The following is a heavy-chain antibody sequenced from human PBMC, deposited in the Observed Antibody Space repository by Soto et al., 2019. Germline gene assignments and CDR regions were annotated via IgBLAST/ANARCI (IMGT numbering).Heavy chain of an antibody. Sequence: GGSLRLSCAASGCPFSSYAMHWVRQAPGKGLEWVAVISYDGSNRYYAYSVKGRFTISRDNSKNTLYPQMNSLRAEDTAVYYCARDWYQGAFDTWGQGTMVTVSS. V-gene: IGHV3-30-3*01. CDR1: GCPFSSYA. D-gene: IGHD1-20*01. CDR3: ARDWYQGAFDT. J-gene: IGHJ3*02. CDR2: ISYDGSNR.